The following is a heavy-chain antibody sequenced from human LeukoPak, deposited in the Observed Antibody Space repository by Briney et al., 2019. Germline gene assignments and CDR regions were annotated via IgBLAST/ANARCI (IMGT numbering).Heavy chain of an antibody. Sequence: GGSLRLSCAASGFTFSSYSMNWVRQAPGKGLEWVSYISSSSSTIYYADSVKGRFTISRDNAKNSLYLQMNSLRDEDTAVYYCARDPSQQLVLGASDIWGQGTMVTVSS. V-gene: IGHV3-48*02. J-gene: IGHJ3*02. CDR3: ARDPSQQLVLGASDI. D-gene: IGHD6-13*01. CDR2: ISSSSSTI. CDR1: GFTFSSYS.